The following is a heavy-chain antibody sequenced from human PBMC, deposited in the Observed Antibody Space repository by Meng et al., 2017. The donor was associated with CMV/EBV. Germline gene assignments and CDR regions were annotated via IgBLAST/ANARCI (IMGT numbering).Heavy chain of an antibody. CDR3: ARGGVVVVPAAQPQPYYYYYGMDV. CDR1: GGTFSSYA. CDR2: IIPILGIA. J-gene: IGHJ6*02. Sequence: SVKVSCKASGGTFSSYAISWVRQAPGQGLEWMGGIIPILGIANYAQKFQGRVTITADKSTSTAYMELSSLRSEDTAVYYCARGGVVVVPAAQPQPYYYYYGMDVWGQGTTVTVSS. D-gene: IGHD2-2*01. V-gene: IGHV1-69*10.